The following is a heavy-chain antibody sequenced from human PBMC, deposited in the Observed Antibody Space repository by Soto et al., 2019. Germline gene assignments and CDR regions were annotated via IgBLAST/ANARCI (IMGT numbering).Heavy chain of an antibody. CDR3: ASGCCSGGSCYSCDY. V-gene: IGHV1-69*13. CDR1: WGTFISYA. D-gene: IGHD2-15*01. CDR2: IIPIFGTA. Sequence: SVEVGCQASWGTFISYASSWVRQAPGQGLEWMGGIIPIFGTANYAQKFQGRVTITADESTSTAYMELSSLRSEDTAVYYCASGCCSGGSCYSCDYWGQGTLVTVSS. J-gene: IGHJ4*02.